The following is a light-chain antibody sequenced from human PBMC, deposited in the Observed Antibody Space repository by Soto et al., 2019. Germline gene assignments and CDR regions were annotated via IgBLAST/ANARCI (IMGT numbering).Light chain of an antibody. CDR1: QDISNR. CDR2: DAS. Sequence: DIQMTQSPSSLSASVGDRITIPCQASQDISNRLNWYHQKPGKAPNLLIYDASNLAAGVPSGFSGSGSGTHFTFTITSLQPEDIGTYYCQNCFTVPYTFGQGTKVDI. J-gene: IGKJ2*01. CDR3: QNCFTVPYT. V-gene: IGKV1-33*01.